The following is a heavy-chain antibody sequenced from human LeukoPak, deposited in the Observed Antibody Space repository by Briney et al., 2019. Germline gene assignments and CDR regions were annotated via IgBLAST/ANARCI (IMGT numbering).Heavy chain of an antibody. Sequence: SETLSLTCTVSGSMYNYYWSWIRQPPGKGLEWIGYIHYNGITNYNPSLKTRVIMSLDTSKNQVSLNLNSVTAADTAVYYCARHISSGGTYAHFDYWGQGTLVTVS. CDR2: IHYNGIT. CDR3: ARHISSGGTYAHFDY. CDR1: GSMYNYY. V-gene: IGHV4-59*08. D-gene: IGHD1-26*01. J-gene: IGHJ4*02.